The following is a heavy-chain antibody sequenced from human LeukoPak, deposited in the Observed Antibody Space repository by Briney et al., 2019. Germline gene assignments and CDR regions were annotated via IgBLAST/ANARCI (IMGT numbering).Heavy chain of an antibody. V-gene: IGHV3-23*01. Sequence: GGSLRLSCAASGFTLSSYAMSWVRQAPGKGLEWVSAISGSGGSTYYADSVRGRFTISRDNSKNTLYLQMNSLRAEDTAVYYCAKDRNSKQWLGEFDYWGQGTLVTVSS. CDR2: ISGSGGST. CDR3: AKDRNSKQWLGEFDY. CDR1: GFTLSSYA. D-gene: IGHD6-19*01. J-gene: IGHJ4*02.